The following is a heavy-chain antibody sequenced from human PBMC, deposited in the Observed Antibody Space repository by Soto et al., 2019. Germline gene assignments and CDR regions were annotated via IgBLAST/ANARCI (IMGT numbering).Heavy chain of an antibody. CDR2: ISSSSSTI. Sequence: EVQLVESGGGLVQPGGSLRLSCAASGFTFSSYSMNWVRQAPGKGLEWVPYISSSSSTIYYADSVKGRFTISRDNAKNSLYLQMNSLRDEDTAVYYCAREIPSRGAGWFDPWGQGTLVTVSS. CDR3: AREIPSRGAGWFDP. J-gene: IGHJ5*02. CDR1: GFTFSSYS. V-gene: IGHV3-48*02. D-gene: IGHD3-10*01.